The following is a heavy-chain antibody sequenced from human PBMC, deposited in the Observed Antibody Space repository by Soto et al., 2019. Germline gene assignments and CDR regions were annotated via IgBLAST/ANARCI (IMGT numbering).Heavy chain of an antibody. CDR3: AKVPNRMVYAARLDY. Sequence: PGGSLRLSCAASGFTFSSYAMSWVRQAPGKGLEWVSAISGSGGSTYYADPVKGRFTTSRDNSKNTLYLQMNSLRAEDTAVYYCAKVPNRMVYAARLDYWGQGTLVTVSS. J-gene: IGHJ4*02. CDR1: GFTFSSYA. V-gene: IGHV3-23*01. CDR2: ISGSGGST. D-gene: IGHD2-8*01.